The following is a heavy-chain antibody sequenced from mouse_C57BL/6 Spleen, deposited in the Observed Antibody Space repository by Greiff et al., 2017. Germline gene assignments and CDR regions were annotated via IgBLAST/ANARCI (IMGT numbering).Heavy chain of an antibody. V-gene: IGHV1-50*01. CDR3: ARLLCITTVVAPYYYAMDY. J-gene: IGHJ4*01. Sequence: QVQLQQPGAELVKPGASVKLSCKASGYTFTSYWMQWVKQRPGQGLEWIGEIDPSDSYTNYNQKFKGKATLTVDTSSSTAYMQLSSLTSEDSAVYYCARLLCITTVVAPYYYAMDYWGQGTSVTVSS. CDR1: GYTFTSYW. D-gene: IGHD1-1*01. CDR2: IDPSDSYT.